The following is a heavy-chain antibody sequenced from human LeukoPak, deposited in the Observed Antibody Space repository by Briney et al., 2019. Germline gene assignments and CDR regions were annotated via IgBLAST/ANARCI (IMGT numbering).Heavy chain of an antibody. J-gene: IGHJ5*02. D-gene: IGHD1-1*01. Sequence: SETLSLTCTVSGGSISSYYWSWIRQPPGKGLEWIGYIYYSGSTNYNPSLKSRVTISVDTSKNQFSLKLSSVTAADTAVYYCARAKDWNDDGFDPWGQGTLVTVSS. CDR3: ARAKDWNDDGFDP. CDR1: GGSISSYY. CDR2: IYYSGST. V-gene: IGHV4-59*01.